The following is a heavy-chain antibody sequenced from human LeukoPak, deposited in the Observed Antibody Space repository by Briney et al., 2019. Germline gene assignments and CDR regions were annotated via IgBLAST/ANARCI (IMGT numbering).Heavy chain of an antibody. CDR3: ARDFWGAYRVDLFDY. J-gene: IGHJ4*02. Sequence: PGGSLRLSCAASGFIFSNYWMSWVRRAPGKGLEWVANIKQDGSETYYVDPVRGRFTISRDNAKNSLYLQMNSLRADDTAIYYCARDFWGAYRVDLFDYWGQGTLVTVSS. D-gene: IGHD3-3*01. V-gene: IGHV3-7*01. CDR2: IKQDGSET. CDR1: GFIFSNYW.